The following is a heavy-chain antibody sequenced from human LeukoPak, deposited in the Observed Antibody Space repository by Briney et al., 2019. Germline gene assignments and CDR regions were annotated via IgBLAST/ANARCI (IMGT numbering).Heavy chain of an antibody. Sequence: PGGSLRLSCAASGFTVSDNYMSWFRQAPGKGLEWLSVLDSGGSAIYADSVRGRFTISRDNSKNTLHLQMNSLRAEDTAVYYCARGQLWSFFDYWGQGTLVTVSS. D-gene: IGHD5-18*01. CDR3: ARGQLWSFFDY. V-gene: IGHV3-66*01. J-gene: IGHJ4*02. CDR2: LDSGGSA. CDR1: GFTVSDNY.